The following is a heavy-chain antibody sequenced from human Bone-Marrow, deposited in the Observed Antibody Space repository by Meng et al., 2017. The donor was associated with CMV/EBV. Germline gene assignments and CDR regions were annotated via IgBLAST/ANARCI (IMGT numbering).Heavy chain of an antibody. CDR3: AHRREKPSSTSHYYYYYGMDV. V-gene: IGHV2-5*01. CDR1: GFSLSTSGVG. D-gene: IGHD6-6*01. CDR2: IYWNDDK. Sequence: SGPTLVKPTQTLTLTCTFSGFSLSTSGVGVGWIRQPPGKALEWLALIYWNDDKRYSPSLKSRLTITKDTSKNQVVLTMTNMDPVDTATYYCAHRREKPSSTSHYYYYYGMDVWGQGTTVTVSS. J-gene: IGHJ6*02.